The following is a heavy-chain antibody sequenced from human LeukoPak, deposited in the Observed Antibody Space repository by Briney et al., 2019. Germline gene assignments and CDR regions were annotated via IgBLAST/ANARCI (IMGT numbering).Heavy chain of an antibody. CDR3: AREMTTVTYNWFDP. V-gene: IGHV7-4-1*02. CDR1: GYTFTSYA. Sequence: ASVKVSCKASGYTFTSYAMNWVRQAPGQGLEWMGWINTNTGNPTYAQGFTGRFVFSLDTSVSTAYLQISSLQAEDTAVYYCAREMTTVTYNWFDPWGQGTLVTVSS. D-gene: IGHD4-17*01. J-gene: IGHJ5*02. CDR2: INTNTGNP.